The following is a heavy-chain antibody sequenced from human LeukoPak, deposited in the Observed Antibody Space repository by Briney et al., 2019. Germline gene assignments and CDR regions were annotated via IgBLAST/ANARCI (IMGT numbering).Heavy chain of an antibody. CDR2: ISGSGGST. Sequence: GGSLRLSCAASGFTFSSYAMSWVRQAPGKGLEWVSAISGSGGSTYYADSVKGRFTISRDNSKNTLYLQMNSLRAEDTAVYYCAKDHDWNYVGLSDYWGQGTLVTVSS. CDR3: AKDHDWNYVGLSDY. J-gene: IGHJ4*02. CDR1: GFTFSSYA. D-gene: IGHD1-7*01. V-gene: IGHV3-23*01.